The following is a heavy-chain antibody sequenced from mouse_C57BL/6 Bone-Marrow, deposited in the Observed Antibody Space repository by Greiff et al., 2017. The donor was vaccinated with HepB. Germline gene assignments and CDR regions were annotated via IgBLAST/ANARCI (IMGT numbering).Heavy chain of an antibody. Sequence: EVQLVESGGGLVQSGRSLRLSCATSGFTFSDFYMEWVRQAPGKGLEWIAASRNKANDYTTEYSASVKGRFIVSRDTSQSILYLQMNALRAEDTASYYCARDANYDYDYYAMDYWGQGTSVTVSS. V-gene: IGHV7-1*01. CDR3: ARDANYDYDYYAMDY. CDR2: SRNKANDYTT. D-gene: IGHD2-4*01. J-gene: IGHJ4*01. CDR1: GFTFSDFY.